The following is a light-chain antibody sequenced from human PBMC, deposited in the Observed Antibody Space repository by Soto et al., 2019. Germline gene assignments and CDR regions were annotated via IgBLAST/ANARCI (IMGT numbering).Light chain of an antibody. CDR2: EVI. CDR1: SSDIGGYNY. V-gene: IGLV2-14*01. J-gene: IGLJ1*01. CDR3: GSFTSSSTPYT. Sequence: QSALTQPASVSGFPGQSITISCTGTSSDIGGYNYVSWYQQHPGKAPKLMIYEVIKRPSGVSNRFSGSKSGNTASLTISGLQAEDEADYYCGSFTSSSTPYTFATGTKLTVL.